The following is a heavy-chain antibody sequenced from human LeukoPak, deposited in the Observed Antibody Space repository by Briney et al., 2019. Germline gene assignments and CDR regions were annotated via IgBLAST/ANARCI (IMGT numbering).Heavy chain of an antibody. CDR1: GGSINNYY. J-gene: IGHJ3*02. CDR2: IYYSGST. CDR3: ARARSSGWLGGAFDI. V-gene: IGHV4-59*01. Sequence: SETLSLTCAVSGGSINNYYWSWIRQPPGKGLEWIGYIYYSGSTNYNPSLKSRVTISVDTSKNQFSLKLSSVTAADTAVYYCARARSSGWLGGAFDIWGQGIMVTVSS. D-gene: IGHD6-19*01.